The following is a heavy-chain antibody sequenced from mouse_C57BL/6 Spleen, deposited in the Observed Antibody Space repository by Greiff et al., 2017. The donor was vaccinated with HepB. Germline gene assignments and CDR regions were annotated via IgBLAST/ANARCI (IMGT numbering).Heavy chain of an antibody. CDR3: ARRGEGGGYYFDY. CDR1: GYSFTGYY. Sequence: VQLQQSGPELVKPGASVKISCKASGYSFTGYYMNWVKQSPEKSLEWIGEINPSTGGTTYNQKFKAKATLTVDKSSSTAYMQLKSLTSEDSAVYCCARRGEGGGYYFDYWGQGTTLTVSS. V-gene: IGHV1-42*01. CDR2: INPSTGGT. J-gene: IGHJ2*01. D-gene: IGHD1-1*02.